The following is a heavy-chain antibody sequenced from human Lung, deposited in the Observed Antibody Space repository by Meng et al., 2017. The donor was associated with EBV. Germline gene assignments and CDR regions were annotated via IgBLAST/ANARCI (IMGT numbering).Heavy chain of an antibody. CDR2: IYYSGST. CDR1: GGSISSYY. D-gene: IGHD3-10*01. CDR3: ARQSGYFDY. J-gene: IGHJ4*02. Sequence: QVQLQESGPGLVKPSETLSLTCTVSGGSISSYYWSWIRQPPGKGLEWIGHIYYSGSTNYNPSLKSRVTISVDTSKNQFSLKLGSVTATDTAVYYCARQSGYFDYWGQGTLVTVSS. V-gene: IGHV4-59*08.